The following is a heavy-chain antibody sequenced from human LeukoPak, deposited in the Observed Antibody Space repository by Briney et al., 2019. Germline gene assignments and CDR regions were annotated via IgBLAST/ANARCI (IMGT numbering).Heavy chain of an antibody. J-gene: IGHJ4*02. D-gene: IGHD6-19*01. V-gene: IGHV3-23*01. CDR3: ARGKYSGGWYSDY. CDR1: GFTFSSYA. CDR2: ISGSGGST. Sequence: GGSLRLSCAASGFTFSSYAMSWVRQAPGKGLEWVSAISGSGGSTYYADSVKGRFTISRDNAKNTLYLQMNSLRAEDTAVYYCARGKYSGGWYSDYWGQGTLVTVSS.